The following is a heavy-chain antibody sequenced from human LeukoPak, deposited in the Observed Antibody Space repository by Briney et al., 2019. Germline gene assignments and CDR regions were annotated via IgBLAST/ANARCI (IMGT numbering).Heavy chain of an antibody. D-gene: IGHD6-19*01. J-gene: IGHJ4*02. CDR2: IIPIFGTA. Sequence: GASVKVSCKASGGTFSSYAISWVRQAPGQGLEWMGGIIPIFGTANYAQKFQGRVTITADESTSTAYMELSSLRSEDTAVYYCARPAVAGTLCFDYWGQGTLVTVSS. CDR1: GGTFSSYA. V-gene: IGHV1-69*13. CDR3: ARPAVAGTLCFDY.